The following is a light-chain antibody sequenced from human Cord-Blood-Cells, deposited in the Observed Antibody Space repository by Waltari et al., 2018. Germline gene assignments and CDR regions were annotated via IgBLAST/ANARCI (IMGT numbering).Light chain of an antibody. V-gene: IGKV2-28*01. CDR3: MQALQTPRFT. CDR2: LGS. J-gene: IGKJ3*01. Sequence: DIVMTQSPLSLPVTPGEPASISCRSSQSLLHSNGYNYLDWYLQKPGQSPQLLIYLGSNRASGVPDRFSGSGSGTDFTLKSSRVEAEDVGVYYCMQALQTPRFTFGPGTKVDIK. CDR1: QSLLHSNGYNY.